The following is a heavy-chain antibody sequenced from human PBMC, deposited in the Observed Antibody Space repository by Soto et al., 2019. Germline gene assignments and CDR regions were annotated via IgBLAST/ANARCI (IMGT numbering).Heavy chain of an antibody. CDR2: ISYDGSKK. D-gene: IGHD3-10*01. Sequence: QVQLVESGGGVVQPGRSLRLSCAASGFTFSSYGMHWVRQAPGKGLEWVAVISYDGSKKYYADSVKGRFTISRDNSKNTLYLQMNSLKVEDTAVYXCAKXXXNYGEFDYWGQGTLVTVSS. V-gene: IGHV3-30*18. J-gene: IGHJ4*02. CDR1: GFTFSSYG. CDR3: AKXXXNYGEFDY.